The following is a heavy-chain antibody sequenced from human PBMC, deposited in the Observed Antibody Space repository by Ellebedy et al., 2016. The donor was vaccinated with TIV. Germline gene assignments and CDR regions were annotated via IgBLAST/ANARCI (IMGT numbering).Heavy chain of an antibody. CDR1: GGTFSSYA. Sequence: ASVKVSCKASGGTFSSYAISWVRQAPGQGLEWMGGIIPIFGTANYAQKFQGRVTITADESTSTVYMELSSLRSEDTAVYYCASRPGDYGVDYWGQGNLVTVSS. CDR3: ASRPGDYGVDY. D-gene: IGHD4-17*01. J-gene: IGHJ4*02. V-gene: IGHV1-69*13. CDR2: IIPIFGTA.